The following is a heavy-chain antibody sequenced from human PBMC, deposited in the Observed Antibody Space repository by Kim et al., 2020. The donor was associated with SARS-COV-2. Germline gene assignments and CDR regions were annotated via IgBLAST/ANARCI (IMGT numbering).Heavy chain of an antibody. Sequence: DSVKGRFTISRDNSKNTLYLQMNSLRAEDTAVYYCARYYYDSSGYYDFDYWGQGTLVTVSS. D-gene: IGHD3-22*01. CDR3: ARYYYDSSGYYDFDY. J-gene: IGHJ4*02. V-gene: IGHV3-30*07.